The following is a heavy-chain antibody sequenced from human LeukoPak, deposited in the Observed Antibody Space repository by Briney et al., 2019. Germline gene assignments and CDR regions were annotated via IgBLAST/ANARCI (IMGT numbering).Heavy chain of an antibody. J-gene: IGHJ5*02. Sequence: SETLSLTCTVSGYSISSGYYWGWIRQPPGKGLEWIGSIYHSGSTYYNPSLKSRVTISVDTSKNQFSLKLSSVTAADTAVYYCARGYSSSWNPWGQGTLVTVSS. V-gene: IGHV4-38-2*02. CDR3: ARGYSSSWNP. D-gene: IGHD6-13*01. CDR2: IYHSGST. CDR1: GYSISSGYY.